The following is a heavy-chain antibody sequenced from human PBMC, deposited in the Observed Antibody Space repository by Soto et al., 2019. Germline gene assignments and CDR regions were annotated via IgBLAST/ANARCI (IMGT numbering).Heavy chain of an antibody. Sequence: QVQLVQSGAEVKKPGSSVKVSCKASGGTFSSYAISWVRQAPGQGLEWMGGIIPIFGTANYAQKFQGRVKITADKATSTAYMELSRRSSEDTAGYYCARGVGYCSSTSCYLPRLYYSYYGMDVCGQGTTVTVSS. D-gene: IGHD2-2*01. J-gene: IGHJ6*02. V-gene: IGHV1-69*06. CDR3: ARGVGYCSSTSCYLPRLYYSYYGMDV. CDR2: IIPIFGTA. CDR1: GGTFSSYA.